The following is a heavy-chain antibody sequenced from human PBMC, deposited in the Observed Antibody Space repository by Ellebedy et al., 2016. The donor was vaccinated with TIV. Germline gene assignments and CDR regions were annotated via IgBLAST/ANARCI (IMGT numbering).Heavy chain of an antibody. CDR2: ISWNSGSL. CDR1: GLPYDDYA. Sequence: SLKISCSASGLPYDDYAMHWVRQAPGKGVEGVSTISWNSGSLVYADSLKGRFTISSDNAKNSLYLQMNSLRAEDTALYYCAKGLRRETVRGYYGAFDFWGPGTLVTVSS. V-gene: IGHV3-9*01. J-gene: IGHJ4*02. D-gene: IGHD3-22*01. CDR3: AKGLRRETVRGYYGAFDF.